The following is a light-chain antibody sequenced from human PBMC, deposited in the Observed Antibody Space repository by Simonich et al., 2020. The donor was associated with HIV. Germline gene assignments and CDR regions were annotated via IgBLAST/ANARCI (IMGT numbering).Light chain of an antibody. CDR1: QSVLHTSNNKNY. J-gene: IGKJ4*01. CDR2: WAS. CDR3: QQYYSTPLT. Sequence: DIVVTQSPDSLPVSLGERATINCKSSQSVLHTSNNKNYLAWYQQKPGPPPKLLLYWASTRESGVPDLFSGSGSGTLFTLTISSLQAEDVAVYYCQQYYSTPLTFGGGTKVEIK. V-gene: IGKV4-1*01.